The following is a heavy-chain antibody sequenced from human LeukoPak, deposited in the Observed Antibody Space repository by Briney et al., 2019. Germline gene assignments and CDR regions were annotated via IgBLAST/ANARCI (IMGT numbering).Heavy chain of an antibody. CDR1: GFTFSSYS. V-gene: IGHV3-21*01. CDR3: ASLTSGSYDPFDY. Sequence: GGSLKLSCAASGFTFSSYSMNWVRQAPGKGLEWVSSISSSSSYIYYADSVKGRFTISRDNAKNSLYLQMNSLRAEDTAVYYCASLTSGSYDPFDYWGQGTLVTVSS. CDR2: ISSSSSYI. D-gene: IGHD1-26*01. J-gene: IGHJ4*02.